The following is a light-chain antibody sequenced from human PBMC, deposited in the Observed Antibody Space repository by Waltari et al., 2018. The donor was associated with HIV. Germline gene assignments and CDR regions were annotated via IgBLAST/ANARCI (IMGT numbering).Light chain of an antibody. CDR1: SNDVGSSNY. CDR2: DVS. CDR3: SSYTSSTTYV. J-gene: IGLJ1*01. V-gene: IGLV2-14*03. Sequence: QSALTQPASVSGSPGQSITIPCTGTSNDVGSSNYVSWHQQHPGEAPKLIIHDVSDRPSGISNRFSGSKSGNTASLTISGLQTEDEADYYCSSYTSSTTYVFGTGTRVTVL.